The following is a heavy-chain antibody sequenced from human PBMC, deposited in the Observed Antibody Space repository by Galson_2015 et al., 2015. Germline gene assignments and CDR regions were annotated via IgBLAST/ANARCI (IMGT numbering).Heavy chain of an antibody. CDR2: ISYDGSSK. D-gene: IGHD4-17*01. CDR1: GFTFSSYG. Sequence: SLRLSCAASGFTFSSYGIHWVRQAPGKGLEWVAVISYDGSSKDYADSVKGRFTISKDNSKNTLYLQMNSLRAEDTAVYHCAKDKVEVDGDYCFDYWGQGTLVTVSS. V-gene: IGHV3-30*18. J-gene: IGHJ4*02. CDR3: AKDKVEVDGDYCFDY.